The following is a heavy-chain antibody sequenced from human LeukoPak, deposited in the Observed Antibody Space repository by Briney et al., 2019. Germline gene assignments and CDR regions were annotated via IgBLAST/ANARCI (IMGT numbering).Heavy chain of an antibody. CDR3: AAPGGGSYYDAFDI. CDR1: GYTFTSYG. V-gene: IGHV1-46*01. D-gene: IGHD1-26*01. Sequence: ASVKVSCKASGYTFTSYGISWVRQAPGQGLEWMGIINPSGGSTSYAQKFQGRVTMTRDTSTSTVYMELSSLRSEDTAVYYCAAPGGGSYYDAFDIWGQGTMVTVSS. CDR2: INPSGGST. J-gene: IGHJ3*02.